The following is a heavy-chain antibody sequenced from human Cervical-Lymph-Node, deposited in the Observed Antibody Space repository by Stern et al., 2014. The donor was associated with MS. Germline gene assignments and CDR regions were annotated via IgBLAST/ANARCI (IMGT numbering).Heavy chain of an antibody. CDR3: ARAAYSTSSYNY. Sequence: MQLVESGAEVKKPGSSVKVSCTASGGSFTNNVVSWVRQAPGQGLEWMGGTIPIFGKAIYAKKFQGRVTITADESPRATYMELSSLRSEDTAVYYCARAAYSTSSYNYWGQGTVVTVSA. CDR1: GGSFTNNV. J-gene: IGHJ4*02. V-gene: IGHV1-69*01. D-gene: IGHD2/OR15-2a*01. CDR2: TIPIFGKA.